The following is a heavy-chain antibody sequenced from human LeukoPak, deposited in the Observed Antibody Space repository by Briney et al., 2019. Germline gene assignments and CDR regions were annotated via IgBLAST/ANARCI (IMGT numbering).Heavy chain of an antibody. CDR3: ARDFCGGDCYSSSTYMDV. CDR2: INPNSGGA. D-gene: IGHD2-21*02. Sequence: ASVKVSCKASGYTFTGYYMHWVRQAPGQGLEWMGRINPNSGGANYAQKFQGRVTMTRATSISTAYMELSRLRSDDTAVYYCARDFCGGDCYSSSTYMDVWGKGTTVTVSS. CDR1: GYTFTGYY. V-gene: IGHV1-2*06. J-gene: IGHJ6*04.